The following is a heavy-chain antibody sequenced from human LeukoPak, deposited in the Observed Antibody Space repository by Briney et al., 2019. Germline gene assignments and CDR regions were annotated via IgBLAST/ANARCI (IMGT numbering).Heavy chain of an antibody. D-gene: IGHD3-3*01. CDR2: IRGDSTET. Sequence: GSLRLSCEGSGFTFSSYSMIWVRQAPGKGLEWVSSIRGDSTETRHADSLMGRFTISRDNAKKSLYLQMNSLRAEDTAVYYCARGHFGVVLDYWGQGTLVTVSS. CDR3: ARGHFGVVLDY. CDR1: GFTFSSYS. J-gene: IGHJ4*02. V-gene: IGHV3-21*01.